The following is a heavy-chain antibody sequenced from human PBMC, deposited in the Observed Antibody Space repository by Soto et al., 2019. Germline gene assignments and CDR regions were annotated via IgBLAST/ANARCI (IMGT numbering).Heavy chain of an antibody. CDR2: ISSSSSTI. CDR1: GFTFSSYS. V-gene: IGHV3-48*02. J-gene: IGHJ4*02. CDR3: AREPYSSSWYDY. D-gene: IGHD6-13*01. Sequence: GGSLRLSCAASGFTFSSYSMNWVRQAPGKGLEWDSYISSSSSTIYYADSVKGRFTISRDNAKNSLYLQMNSLRDEDTAVYYCAREPYSSSWYDYWGQGTLVTVSS.